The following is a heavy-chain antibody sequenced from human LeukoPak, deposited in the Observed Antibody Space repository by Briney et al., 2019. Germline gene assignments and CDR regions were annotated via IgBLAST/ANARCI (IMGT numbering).Heavy chain of an antibody. V-gene: IGHV4-31*03. CDR2: IYYRGST. Sequence: SETLSLTCTVSGCSISSGGYYWSWIRQHPGKGLGWIGYIYYRGSTYHNPSLKSRVTISVDTSKNQFFLKLSSVTAADTAVYYCGRDVRGYDFWSGYSRGFDPWGQGTLVTVSS. J-gene: IGHJ5*02. D-gene: IGHD3-3*01. CDR3: GRDVRGYDFWSGYSRGFDP. CDR1: GCSISSGGYY.